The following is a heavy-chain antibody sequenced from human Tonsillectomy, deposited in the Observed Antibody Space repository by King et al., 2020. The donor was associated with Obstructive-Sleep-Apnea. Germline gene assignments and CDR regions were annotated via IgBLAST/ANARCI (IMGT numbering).Heavy chain of an antibody. J-gene: IGHJ2*01. V-gene: IGHV4-34*01. CDR2: INHSGST. CDR3: AGTRYYRAPKTAAGSLHWYFDL. Sequence: QVQLQQWGAGLLKPSETLSLTCAVYGGSFSGYYWSWIRQPPGKGLEWIGEINHSGSTNYNPSLKSRVTISVDTSKNQFSLKLSSVTAADTAVYYCAGTRYYRAPKTAAGSLHWYFDLWGRGTLVTVSS. CDR1: GGSFSGYY. D-gene: IGHD1-26*01.